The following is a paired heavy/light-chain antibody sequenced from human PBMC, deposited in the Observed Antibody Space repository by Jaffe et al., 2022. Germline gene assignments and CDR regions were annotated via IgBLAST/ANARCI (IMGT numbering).Light chain of an antibody. CDR1: QSVSSY. CDR2: DAS. V-gene: IGKV3-11*01. CDR3: QQRSNWPQRLT. Sequence: EIVLTQSPATLSLSPGERATLSCRASQSVSSYLAWYQQKPGQAPRLLIYDASNRATGIPARFSGSGSGTDFTLTISSLEPEDFAVYYCQQRSNWPQRLTFGGGTKVEIK. J-gene: IGKJ4*01.
Heavy chain of an antibody. V-gene: IGHV3-21*01. Sequence: EVQLVESGGGLVKPGGSLRLSCAASGFTFSSYSMNWVRQAPGKGLEWVSSISSSSSYIYYADSVKGRFTISRDNAKNSLYLQMNSLRAEDTAVYYCARDLGKIAARLSLRYYYYMDVWGKGTTVTVSS. CDR3: ARDLGKIAARLSLRYYYYMDV. CDR2: ISSSSSYI. D-gene: IGHD6-6*01. CDR1: GFTFSSYS. J-gene: IGHJ6*03.